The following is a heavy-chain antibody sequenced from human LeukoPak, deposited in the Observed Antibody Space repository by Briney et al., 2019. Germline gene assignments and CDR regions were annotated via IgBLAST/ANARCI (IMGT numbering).Heavy chain of an antibody. V-gene: IGHV3-53*01. J-gene: IGHJ4*02. CDR1: GFTLSSNY. Sequence: PGGSLRLSCAASGFTLSSNYMSWVRQAPGKGLEWVSVIYSGGSTYYADSVTGRFTISRDNSKNTRYLQMNSLRAEDTAVYYCEAGDSSGYYPYYFDYWGQGNLVTVSS. CDR2: IYSGGST. CDR3: EAGDSSGYYPYYFDY. D-gene: IGHD3-22*01.